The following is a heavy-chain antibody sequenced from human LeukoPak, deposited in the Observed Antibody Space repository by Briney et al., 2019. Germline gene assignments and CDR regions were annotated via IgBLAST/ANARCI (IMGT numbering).Heavy chain of an antibody. V-gene: IGHV4-39*01. D-gene: IGHD1-1*01. Sequence: SETLSLTCTVSGGSISSSSYYWGWIRQPPGKGLEWIGSIYYSGSTYYNPSLKSRVTISVDTSKNQFSLKLSSVTAADTAVYYCARQTTGPSGFDPWGQGTLVTVSS. CDR2: IYYSGST. J-gene: IGHJ5*02. CDR3: ARQTTGPSGFDP. CDR1: GGSISSSSYY.